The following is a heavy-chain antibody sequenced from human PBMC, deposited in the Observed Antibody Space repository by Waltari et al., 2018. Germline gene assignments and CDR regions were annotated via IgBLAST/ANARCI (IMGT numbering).Heavy chain of an antibody. CDR3: ATLGAYLGAFEV. CDR1: EFIVRNNY. J-gene: IGHJ3*01. V-gene: IGHV3-53*02. D-gene: IGHD3-3*01. CDR2: IYAGGGS. Sequence: EVQLVETGGALIHPGGSLRLSCAASEFIVRNNYMAWVRQAQGKGLEWVSVIYAGGGSDSADSLRSRFTISRDNSKNTLYLEMNALRPDDTAVYYCATLGAYLGAFEVWGRGTMVTVSS.